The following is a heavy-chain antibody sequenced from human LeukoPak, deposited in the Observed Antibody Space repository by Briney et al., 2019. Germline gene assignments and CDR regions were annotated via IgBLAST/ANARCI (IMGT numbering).Heavy chain of an antibody. D-gene: IGHD3-3*01. J-gene: IGHJ6*02. CDR3: ARDKDLEGMDV. CDR2: IYYSGST. Sequence: SETLSLTCTVSGGSISSYYWNWIRQPPGKGLEWIGYIYYSGSTNYNPSLKSRVTISVDTSKNQFSLKLSSVTAADTAVYYCARDKDLEGMDVWGQGTTVTVSS. V-gene: IGHV4-59*01. CDR1: GGSISSYY.